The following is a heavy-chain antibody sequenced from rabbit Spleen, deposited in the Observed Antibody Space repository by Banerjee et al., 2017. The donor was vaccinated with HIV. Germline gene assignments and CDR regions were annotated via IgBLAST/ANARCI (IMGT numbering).Heavy chain of an antibody. CDR2: IDTGSSGFT. CDR3: ARDYVGGSVLSRLDL. J-gene: IGHJ3*01. V-gene: IGHV1S40*01. Sequence: QSLEESGGDLVKPGASLTLTCIASGVSFSGDSYMCWVRQAPGKGLEWIVCIDTGSSGFTYYASWAKGRFTISKTSSTTVTLQMTSLTAADTATYFCARDYVGGSVLSRLDLWGQGTLVTVS. CDR1: GVSFSGDSY. D-gene: IGHD8-1*01.